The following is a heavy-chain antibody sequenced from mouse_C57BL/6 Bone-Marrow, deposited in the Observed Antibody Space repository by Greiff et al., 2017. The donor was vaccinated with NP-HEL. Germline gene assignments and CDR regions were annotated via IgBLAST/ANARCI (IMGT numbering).Heavy chain of an antibody. J-gene: IGHJ2*01. D-gene: IGHD2-10*02. CDR2: IYPRSGYT. V-gene: IGHV1-81*01. CDR1: GYTFTSYG. Sequence: VQLQESGAELARPGASVKLSCKASGYTFTSYGISWVKQRTGQGLEWIGEIYPRSGYTYYNEKFKGKATLTADKSSSTAYMELRSLTSEDSAVYFCAAGGGYGNVHFDYWGQGTTLTVSS. CDR3: AAGGGYGNVHFDY.